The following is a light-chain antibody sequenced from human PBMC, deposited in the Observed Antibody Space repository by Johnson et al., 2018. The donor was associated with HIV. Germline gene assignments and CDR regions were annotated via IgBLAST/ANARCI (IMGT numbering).Light chain of an antibody. CDR3: ETWDSSLSGV. CDR1: NSNIGNNY. J-gene: IGLJ1*01. V-gene: IGLV1-51*01. Sequence: HSVLTQPPSVSAAPGQKVTISCSGSNSNIGNNYVSWYQQLPGAAPKLLIYDNNKRPSGIPDRFSGSKSGTSATLAITGLQTGDEADYYCETWDSSLSGVFGTGTTVTVL. CDR2: DNN.